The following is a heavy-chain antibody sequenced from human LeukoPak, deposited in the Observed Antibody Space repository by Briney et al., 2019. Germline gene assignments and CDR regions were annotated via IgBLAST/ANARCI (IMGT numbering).Heavy chain of an antibody. V-gene: IGHV4-31*03. CDR3: ARGTYYHGSGSYPWFDP. CDR2: IYYSGDT. D-gene: IGHD3-10*01. J-gene: IGHJ5*02. Sequence: PSQTLSLTCTVSSGSINSGDSFWSWLPQHPGKGLEWIGSIYYSGDTYYTPSLKSRLTISVDTSKNLFSLKLSSVTAADTAVYYCARGTYYHGSGSYPWFDPWGQGTLVTVPS. CDR1: SGSINSGDSF.